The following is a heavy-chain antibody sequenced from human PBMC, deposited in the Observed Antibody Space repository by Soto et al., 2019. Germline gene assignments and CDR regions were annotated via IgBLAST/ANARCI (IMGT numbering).Heavy chain of an antibody. Sequence: GGSLRLSCSASGFTFSSYAMHWVRQAPGKGLEYVSAISSNGGSTYYADSVKGRFTISRDNSKNTLYLQMSSLRAEDTAVYYCVKDIEVVGVGRYYYYGMDVWGQGTTVTVSS. J-gene: IGHJ6*02. D-gene: IGHD2-21*01. CDR1: GFTFSSYA. CDR2: ISSNGGST. V-gene: IGHV3-64D*06. CDR3: VKDIEVVGVGRYYYYGMDV.